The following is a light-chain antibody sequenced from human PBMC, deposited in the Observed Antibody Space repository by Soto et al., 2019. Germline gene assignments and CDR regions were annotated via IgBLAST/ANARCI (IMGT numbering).Light chain of an antibody. Sequence: EIVLTQSPGTLSLSPGERATLSCRASQSVSSGYLAWYQQKPGPAPRLLIYGASSRATGIPDRFSGSGSGTDFTLTISRREPGDFAVYYCQQYGSSPRTFGRGTKVEIK. J-gene: IGKJ1*01. CDR2: GAS. CDR3: QQYGSSPRT. CDR1: QSVSSGY. V-gene: IGKV3-20*01.